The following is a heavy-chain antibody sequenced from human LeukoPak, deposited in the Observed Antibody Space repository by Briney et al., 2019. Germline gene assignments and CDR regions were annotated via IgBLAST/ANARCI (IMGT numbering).Heavy chain of an antibody. J-gene: IGHJ4*02. Sequence: ASVKVSCKASGYAFTSYGISWGRQAPGQGLEWMGWISVYNGKTNYAQTLQGRVTMTTVTSTSTAYTELRSLRSDGTAVYYCARDLNPAMVRGVIHIGLYWGQGTLVTVSS. CDR3: ARDLNPAMVRGVIHIGLY. V-gene: IGHV1-18*01. CDR1: GYAFTSYG. D-gene: IGHD3-10*01. CDR2: ISVYNGKT.